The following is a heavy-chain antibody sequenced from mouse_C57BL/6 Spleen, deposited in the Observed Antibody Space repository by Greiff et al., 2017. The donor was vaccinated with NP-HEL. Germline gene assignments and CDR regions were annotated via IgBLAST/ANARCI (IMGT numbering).Heavy chain of an antibody. CDR3: ARMEGNSNYEGPFAY. CDR2: IWTGGGT. J-gene: IGHJ3*01. V-gene: IGHV2-9-1*01. D-gene: IGHD2-5*01. CDR1: GFSLTSYA. Sequence: VKLVESGPGLVAPSQSLSITCTVSGFSLTSYAISWVRQPPGKGLEWLGVIWTGGGTNYNSALKSRLSISKDNYKSQVFLKMNSLQTDDTARYYCARMEGNSNYEGPFAYWGQGTLVTVSA.